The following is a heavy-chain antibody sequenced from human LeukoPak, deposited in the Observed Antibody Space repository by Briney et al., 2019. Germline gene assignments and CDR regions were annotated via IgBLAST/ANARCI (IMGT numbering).Heavy chain of an antibody. CDR1: GFTVSSNY. CDR2: IYSGGST. V-gene: IGHV3-53*01. D-gene: IGHD3-22*01. CDR3: ASGFDSRFFDK. Sequence: GGSLRLSCAASGFTVSSNYMSWVRQAPGKGLEWVSVIYSGGSTYYADSVKGRFTISRDNSKNTLYLQMNSLRAEDTAVYYRASGFDSRFFDKWGQGTLVTVSS. J-gene: IGHJ4*02.